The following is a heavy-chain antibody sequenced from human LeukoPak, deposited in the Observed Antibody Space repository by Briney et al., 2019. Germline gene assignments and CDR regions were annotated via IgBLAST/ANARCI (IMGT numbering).Heavy chain of an antibody. CDR1: GGTFISQG. CDR3: ARGPDSSTYYYFY. Sequence: GASVKVSCKASGGTFISQGISWVRQAPGQGLEWMGGIIPIFGTANYAQKFQGKVTITADKYTSTVYMALSSLRSEDTAVYYCARGPDSSTYYYFYWGQGTLVTVSS. D-gene: IGHD3-22*01. V-gene: IGHV1-69*06. J-gene: IGHJ4*02. CDR2: IIPIFGTA.